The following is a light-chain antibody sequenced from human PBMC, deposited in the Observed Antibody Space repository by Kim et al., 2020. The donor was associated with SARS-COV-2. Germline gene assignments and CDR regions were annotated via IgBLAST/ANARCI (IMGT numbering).Light chain of an antibody. J-gene: IGLJ2*01. CDR3: NSRDSNDNVV. Sequence: VALGQTVRITSQADSRRSYKATCYQQKPGQPPIVVINGKNSRPSVIPDRFSGCSAGNTASLTITGTQAGEEADYYCNSRDSNDNVVFGGGTQLTVL. CDR1: SRRSYK. V-gene: IGLV3-19*01. CDR2: GKN.